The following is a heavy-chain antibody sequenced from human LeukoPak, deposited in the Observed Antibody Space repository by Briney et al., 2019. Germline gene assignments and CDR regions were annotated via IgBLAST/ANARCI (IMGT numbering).Heavy chain of an antibody. Sequence: PGGSLRLSRAASGFTFSSYSMNWVRQAPGKGLEWVSSISSSSSYIYYADSVKGRFTISRDNAKNSLYLRMNSLRAEDTAVYYCARDVYQLPSYWGQGTLVTVSS. J-gene: IGHJ4*02. CDR2: ISSSSSYI. D-gene: IGHD2-2*01. CDR3: ARDVYQLPSY. V-gene: IGHV3-21*01. CDR1: GFTFSSYS.